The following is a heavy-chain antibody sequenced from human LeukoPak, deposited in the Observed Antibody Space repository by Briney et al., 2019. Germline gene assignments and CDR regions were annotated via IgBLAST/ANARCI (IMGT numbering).Heavy chain of an antibody. D-gene: IGHD6-6*01. CDR1: GGSFSGYY. V-gene: IGHV4-59*01. Sequence: SETLSLTCAVYGGSFSGYYWSWIRQPPGKGLEWIGYIYYSGSTNYNPSLKSRVTISVDTSKNQFSLKLSSVTAADTAVYYCARESQLRFFDYWGQGTLVTVSS. J-gene: IGHJ4*02. CDR3: ARESQLRFFDY. CDR2: IYYSGST.